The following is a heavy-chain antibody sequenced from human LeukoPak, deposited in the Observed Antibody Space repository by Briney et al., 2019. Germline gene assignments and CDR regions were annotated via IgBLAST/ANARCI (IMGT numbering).Heavy chain of an antibody. Sequence: ASVKVSCKASGYTLTSYDINWVRQATGQGLEWMGWMNPNSGRTGYAQNFQGRITITRNTSISTAYMELSSLRSEDTAIYYCARGLGDYHTDWFPVSGYWGQGTLVTVSS. J-gene: IGHJ4*02. V-gene: IGHV1-8*01. CDR2: MNPNSGRT. CDR3: ARGLGDYHTDWFPVSGY. D-gene: IGHD3-9*01. CDR1: GYTLTSYD.